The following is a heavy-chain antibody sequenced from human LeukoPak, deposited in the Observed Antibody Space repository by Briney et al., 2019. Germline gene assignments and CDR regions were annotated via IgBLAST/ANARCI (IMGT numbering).Heavy chain of an antibody. Sequence: SETLSLTCTVSGGSISSYYWSWIRQPAGKGLEWIGRIYTSGSTYYNPSLKSRVTISVDTSKNQFSLKLSSVTAADTAVYYCARLHVGESYCSSTSCYAPPAYGMDVWGQGTTVTVSS. CDR3: ARLHVGESYCSSTSCYAPPAYGMDV. CDR2: IYTSGST. D-gene: IGHD2-2*01. CDR1: GGSISSYY. J-gene: IGHJ6*02. V-gene: IGHV4-4*07.